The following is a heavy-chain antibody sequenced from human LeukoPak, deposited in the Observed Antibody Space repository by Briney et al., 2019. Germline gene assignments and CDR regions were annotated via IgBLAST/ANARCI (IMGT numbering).Heavy chain of an antibody. J-gene: IGHJ4*02. Sequence: GGSLRLSXAASGFTFSSYGMHWVRQAPGKGLEWVAFIRYDGSNKYYADSVKGRFTISRDNSKNTLYLQMNSLRAEDTAVYYCAKDVSAGTTHFDYWGPGTLVTVSS. CDR1: GFTFSSYG. V-gene: IGHV3-30*02. CDR2: IRYDGSNK. CDR3: AKDVSAGTTHFDY. D-gene: IGHD1-1*01.